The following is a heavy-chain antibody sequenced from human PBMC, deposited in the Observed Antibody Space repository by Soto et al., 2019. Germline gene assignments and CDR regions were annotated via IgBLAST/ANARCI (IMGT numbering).Heavy chain of an antibody. CDR1: GGSVSSGSYY. CDR3: ARAFYDSSGYAHYYYYGMDV. Sequence: ASETLSLTCTVSGGSVSSGSYYWSWIRQPPGKGLEWIGYIYYSGSTNYNPSLKSRVTISVDTSKNQFFLKLSSVTAADTAVYYCARAFYDSSGYAHYYYYGMDVWGQGTTVTVSS. J-gene: IGHJ6*02. V-gene: IGHV4-61*01. D-gene: IGHD3-22*01. CDR2: IYYSGST.